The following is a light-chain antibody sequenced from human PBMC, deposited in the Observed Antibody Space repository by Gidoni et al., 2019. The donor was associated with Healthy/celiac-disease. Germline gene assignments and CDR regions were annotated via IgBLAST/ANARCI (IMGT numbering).Light chain of an antibody. J-gene: IGKJ1*01. CDR3: QQRSNWPPT. V-gene: IGKV3-11*01. CDR2: DAS. Sequence: EIVLTPSPATLSLSPGESATLSCRASQSVSSYLAWYQQKPGQAPRLLIYDASNRATGIPARFSGSGSGTDFTLTISSLEPEDFAVYYCQQRSNWPPTFGQGTKVEIK. CDR1: QSVSSY.